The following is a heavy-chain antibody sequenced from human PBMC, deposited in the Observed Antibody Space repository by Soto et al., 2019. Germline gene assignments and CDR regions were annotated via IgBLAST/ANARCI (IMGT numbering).Heavy chain of an antibody. CDR2: IYYSGST. CDR3: ARQDPPYYYGMDV. CDR1: GGSISSGGYY. Sequence: PSETLSLTCTASGGSISSGGYYWSWIRQHPGKGLEWIGYIYYSGSTYYNPSLKSRVTISVDTSKNQFSLKLSSVTAADTAVYYCARQDPPYYYGMDVWGQGTTVTVSS. V-gene: IGHV4-31*03. J-gene: IGHJ6*02.